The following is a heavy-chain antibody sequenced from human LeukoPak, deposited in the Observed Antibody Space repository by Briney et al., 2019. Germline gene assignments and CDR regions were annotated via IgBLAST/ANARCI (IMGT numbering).Heavy chain of an antibody. V-gene: IGHV3-23*01. CDR2: ISGSDGST. CDR1: GFTFSSYG. Sequence: PGGSLRLSCAAAGFTFSSYGMSWVRQAPGKGLEWVSGISGSDGSTDYADSVKGRFTTSRDNSKNTLCLQMNSLRAEDTAVYYCAKLTDSWGQGTLVTVSS. CDR3: AKLTDS. J-gene: IGHJ4*02.